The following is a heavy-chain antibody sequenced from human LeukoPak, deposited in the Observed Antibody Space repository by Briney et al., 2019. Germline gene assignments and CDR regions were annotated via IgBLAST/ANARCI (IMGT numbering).Heavy chain of an antibody. CDR1: GFTFSDYY. D-gene: IGHD3-10*01. CDR3: ARAPNYYGSARYYFDY. CDR2: ISPSGDSA. Sequence: GSLRLSCAASGFTFSDYYMHWVRQAPGRGLEYVSTISPSGDSAYYANSVKGRFTISRDNSKTTLFLQMGSLGAEDMAVYYCARAPNYYGSARYYFDYWGQGTQVTVSS. J-gene: IGHJ4*02. V-gene: IGHV3-64*01.